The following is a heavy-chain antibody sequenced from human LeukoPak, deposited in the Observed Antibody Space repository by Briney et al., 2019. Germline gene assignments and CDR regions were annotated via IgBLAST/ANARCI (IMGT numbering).Heavy chain of an antibody. CDR3: ARLYGDYFDY. V-gene: IGHV4-61*02. D-gene: IGHD4-17*01. Sequence: SETLSLTCTVSGGSISSGSYYWSWIRQPAGKGLEWIGRIYTSGSTNYNPSLKSRVTISVDTSKNQFSLKLSSVTAADTAVYYCARLYGDYFDYWGQGTLVTVSS. CDR2: IYTSGST. J-gene: IGHJ4*02. CDR1: GGSISSGSYY.